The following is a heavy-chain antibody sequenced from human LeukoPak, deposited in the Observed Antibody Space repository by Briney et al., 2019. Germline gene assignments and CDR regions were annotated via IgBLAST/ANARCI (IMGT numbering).Heavy chain of an antibody. CDR3: ARHGEVSDYYDSSGYYFDY. D-gene: IGHD3-22*01. V-gene: IGHV4-31*03. CDR2: IYYSGST. J-gene: IGHJ4*02. Sequence: SQTLSLTCTVSGGSISSGGYYWSWICQHPGQGLEWIGYIYYSGSTYYNPSLKSRVTISVDTSKNQFSLKLSSVTAADTAVYYCARHGEVSDYYDSSGYYFDYWGQGTLVTVSS. CDR1: GGSISSGGYY.